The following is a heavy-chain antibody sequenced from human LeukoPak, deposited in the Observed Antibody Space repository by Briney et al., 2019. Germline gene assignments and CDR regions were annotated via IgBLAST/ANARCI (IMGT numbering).Heavy chain of an antibody. Sequence: GGSLRLSCAASGFSFDDYGMSWVRQGPGKGLEWGFGIYWNGGSTGYADSVKGRFTISRDNAKNSLSLQMNSLRVEDTALYYCARGGISIFGVVIYMDVWGKGTTVTVSS. CDR2: IYWNGGST. J-gene: IGHJ6*03. D-gene: IGHD3-3*01. CDR1: GFSFDDYG. CDR3: ARGGISIFGVVIYMDV. V-gene: IGHV3-20*04.